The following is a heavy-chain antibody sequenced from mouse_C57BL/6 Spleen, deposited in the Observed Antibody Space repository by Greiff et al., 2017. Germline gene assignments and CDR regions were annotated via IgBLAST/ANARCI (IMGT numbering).Heavy chain of an antibody. Sequence: EVKLMESGGGLVKPGGSLKLSCAASGFTFSSYAMSWVRQTPEKRLEWVATISDGGSYTYYPDNVKGRFTISRDNAKNNLYLQMSHLKSEDTAMYYCARGGKGAFDYWGQGTTLTVSS. CDR3: ARGGKGAFDY. CDR2: ISDGGSYT. J-gene: IGHJ2*01. V-gene: IGHV5-4*03. CDR1: GFTFSSYA.